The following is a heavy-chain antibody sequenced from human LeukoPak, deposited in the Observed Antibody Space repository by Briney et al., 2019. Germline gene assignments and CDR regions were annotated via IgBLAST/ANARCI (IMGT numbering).Heavy chain of an antibody. CDR3: ARTYYDILTGYNPYFDY. Sequence: PGGSLRLSCAASGFTFSSYEMNWVRQAPGKGLEWVSYISSSGSTIYYADSVKGRFTISRDNAKNFLYLQMNSLRAEDTAVYYCARTYYDILTGYNPYFDYWGQGILVTVSS. CDR1: GFTFSSYE. J-gene: IGHJ4*02. CDR2: ISSSGSTI. V-gene: IGHV3-48*03. D-gene: IGHD3-9*01.